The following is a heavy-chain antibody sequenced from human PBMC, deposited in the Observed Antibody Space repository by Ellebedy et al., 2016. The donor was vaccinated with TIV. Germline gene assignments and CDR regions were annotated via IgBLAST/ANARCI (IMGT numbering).Heavy chain of an antibody. J-gene: IGHJ4*02. CDR1: GFTFSSHS. CDR3: ARDGAAYCGGDCTSPFDY. D-gene: IGHD2-21*02. V-gene: IGHV3-48*02. Sequence: GESLKISCAASGFTFSSHSMNWVRQAPGKGLEWVSYISSSSSSMYYADSVKGRFTISRDNAKNSLYLQMNSLRDEDTAVYYCARDGAAYCGGDCTSPFDYWGRGTLVTVSS. CDR2: ISSSSSSM.